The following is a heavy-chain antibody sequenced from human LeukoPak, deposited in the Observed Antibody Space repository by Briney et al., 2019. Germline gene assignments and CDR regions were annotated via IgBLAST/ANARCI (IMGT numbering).Heavy chain of an antibody. J-gene: IGHJ6*02. Sequence: PGRSLRLSWAASGFTLDDDAMGWVRHAPGGGLGWGSGISWNVGSIVYGDSVKGRFTISRDNAKSSLYLQMNSLSAEDTALYYCAKELLHYDILTGTTPYYYYGMDVWGQATTVTVSS. D-gene: IGHD3-9*01. V-gene: IGHV3-9*01. CDR2: ISWNVGSI. CDR1: GFTLDDDA. CDR3: AKELLHYDILTGTTPYYYYGMDV.